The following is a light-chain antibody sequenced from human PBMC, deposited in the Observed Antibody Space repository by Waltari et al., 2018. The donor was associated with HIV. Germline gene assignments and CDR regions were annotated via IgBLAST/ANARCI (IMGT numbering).Light chain of an antibody. CDR1: QSVLSNTDGWYDSHNKNY. V-gene: IGKV4-1*01. Sequence: DIVMTQFPDSLAVSLGERATINCKSSQSVLSNTDGWYDSHNKNYLAWYQQKPGQPPRLLIYWASTRESGVPDRFSGSGSGTEFALTITSLQAEDVAVYYCQQYHTTPWSFGQGTRL. J-gene: IGKJ1*01. CDR2: WAS. CDR3: QQYHTTPWS.